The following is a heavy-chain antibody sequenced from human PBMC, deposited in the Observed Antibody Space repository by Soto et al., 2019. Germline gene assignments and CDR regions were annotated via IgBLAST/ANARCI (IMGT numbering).Heavy chain of an antibody. CDR2: IHSDGNT. D-gene: IGHD3-10*02. CDR1: GFNVSSNS. J-gene: IGHJ5*01. CDR3: ARHVWLES. Sequence: PGGSLRLSCAASGFNVSSNSMNWVRQAPGKGLEWLSLIHSDGNTKYADSVKGRFTISRDSFENTFYLQMNSLRAEDTAVYYCARHVWLESWGQGTLVTVSS. V-gene: IGHV3-53*01.